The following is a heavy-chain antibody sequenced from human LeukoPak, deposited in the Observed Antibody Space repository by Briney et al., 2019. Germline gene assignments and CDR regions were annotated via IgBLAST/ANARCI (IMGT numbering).Heavy chain of an antibody. CDR1: GFTFSDYY. D-gene: IGHD3-10*01. J-gene: IGHJ4*02. V-gene: IGHV3-11*01. CDR3: ARDLAGHYYGSGSSFDY. Sequence: GGSLRLSCAASGFTFSDYYISWIRQAPGKGLECVSYITSSGSGSVIYYADSVKGRFTISRDNAKNSLYLQMNSLRADDTAVYYCARDLAGHYYGSGSSFDYWGQGTLVTVS. CDR2: ITSSGSGSVI.